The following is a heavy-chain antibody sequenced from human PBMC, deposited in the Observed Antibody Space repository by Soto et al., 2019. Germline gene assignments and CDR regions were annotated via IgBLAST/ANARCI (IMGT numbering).Heavy chain of an antibody. CDR2: ISYSGSS. Sequence: PETLSLACTVSGGSPSSKYWTWLRQPPGKGLEWIGYISYSGSSYYNPSLKRRVTISADTSRNQFSLRLTSVIAADTAVYCGARADPDASLGFWGQGTLVTVS. D-gene: IGHD3-16*01. CDR1: GGSPSSKY. CDR3: ARADPDASLGF. J-gene: IGHJ4*02. V-gene: IGHV4-59*01.